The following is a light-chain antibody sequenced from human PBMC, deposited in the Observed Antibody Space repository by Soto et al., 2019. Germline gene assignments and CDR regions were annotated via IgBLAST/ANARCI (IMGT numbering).Light chain of an antibody. J-gene: IGKJ1*01. CDR3: QQYGSSPKT. CDR1: QSVSSSY. CDR2: GAS. Sequence: ERVMTQSPATLSVSTGERASLSCRASQSVSSSYLAWYQQKPGQAPRLLIYGASSRATGIPDRFSGSGSGTDFTLTISRLEPEDFAVYYCQQYGSSPKTFGQGTKVDIK. V-gene: IGKV3-20*01.